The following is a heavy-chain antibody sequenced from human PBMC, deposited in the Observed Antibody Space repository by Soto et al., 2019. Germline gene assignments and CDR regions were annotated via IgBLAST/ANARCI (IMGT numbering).Heavy chain of an antibody. CDR1: GFTFNNYA. CDR3: AKGPGSGWIYFDY. V-gene: IGHV3-23*01. D-gene: IGHD6-19*01. J-gene: IGHJ4*02. CDR2: TTTDGYT. Sequence: EVQLLESGGGLVQPGGSLRLSCAASGFTFNNYAMSWVRQAPGKGLEWVSVTTTDGYTYYADSVKGRFTISRDNSKNTLFLQMNSLSDDDTAIYYCAKGPGSGWIYFDYWGQGTLVPVSS.